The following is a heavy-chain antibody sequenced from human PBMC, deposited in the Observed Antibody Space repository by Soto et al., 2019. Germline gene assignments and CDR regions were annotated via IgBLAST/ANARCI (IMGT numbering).Heavy chain of an antibody. CDR3: ARGTPALLRFSEWSMDV. D-gene: IGHD3-3*01. CDR1: GFTFSNYA. J-gene: IGHJ6*02. V-gene: IGHV3-30*03. Sequence: LRLSCAASGFTFSNYALHWVRPAPGKGLEWVALISYDGSITYYADSVNDRFTISRDNSKNTLYLQMNSLRAEDTAVYYCARGTPALLRFSEWSMDVWGQGTTVT. CDR2: ISYDGSIT.